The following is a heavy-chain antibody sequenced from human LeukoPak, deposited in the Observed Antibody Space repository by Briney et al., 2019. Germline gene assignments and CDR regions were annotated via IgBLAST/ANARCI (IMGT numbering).Heavy chain of an antibody. J-gene: IGHJ5*02. CDR1: GFTFSSYG. V-gene: IGHV3-30*02. D-gene: IGHD2-15*01. CDR3: AKDRRFCSDGSCYQDWFDP. Sequence: GGSLRLSCAASGFTFSSYGMHWVRQAPGKGLEWVALIRYDESNKSYADSVKGRFTISRDNSKNTVYLQMSSLRVEDTAVYYCAKDRRFCSDGSCYQDWFDPWGQGTLVTVSS. CDR2: IRYDESNK.